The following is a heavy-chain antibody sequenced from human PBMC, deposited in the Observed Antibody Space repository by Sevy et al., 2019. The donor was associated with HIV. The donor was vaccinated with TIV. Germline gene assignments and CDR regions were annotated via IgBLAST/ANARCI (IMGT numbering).Heavy chain of an antibody. CDR1: GYSISSAYS. CDR2: IYHSGST. CDR3: ASFGRLLIISDDTFEN. J-gene: IGHJ3*02. V-gene: IGHV4-38-2*01. Sequence: SETLSLTCAVSGYSISSAYSWGWIRQPPGKGLEWIGNIYHSGSTYYNPSLNSRVTISVDTSKNQFSLKLNSVTAADTAVYYWASFGRLLIISDDTFENWGQGTMVTVSS. D-gene: IGHD3-9*01.